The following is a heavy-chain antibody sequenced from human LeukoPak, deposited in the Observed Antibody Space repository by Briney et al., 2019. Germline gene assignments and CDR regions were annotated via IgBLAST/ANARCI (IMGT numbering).Heavy chain of an antibody. V-gene: IGHV1-2*02. Sequence: ASVKVSCKASGYTFTGYYMHWVRQAPGQGLEWMGWIYPNSGATKYAQKFRGRVTMTRDTSINTAYMELSRLRSDDTAVYYCGTLLSNGPFDYWGEGSLVTVSS. CDR1: GYTFTGYY. J-gene: IGHJ4*02. CDR3: GTLLSNGPFDY. CDR2: IYPNSGAT.